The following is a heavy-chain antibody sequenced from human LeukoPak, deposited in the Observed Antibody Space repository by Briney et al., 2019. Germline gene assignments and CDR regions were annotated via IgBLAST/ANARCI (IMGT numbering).Heavy chain of an antibody. J-gene: IGHJ6*03. V-gene: IGHV4-39*02. CDR1: GGSISSSSYY. CDR3: ARDRWGVRGINPPKYSYYMDV. D-gene: IGHD3-10*01. Sequence: SETLSLTCTVSGGSISSSSYYWGWIRQPPGKGLEWIGSIYYSGSTYYNPSLKSRVTISVDTSKNQFSLKLSSVTAADTAVYYCARDRWGVRGINPPKYSYYMDVWGEGTTVTVSS. CDR2: IYYSGST.